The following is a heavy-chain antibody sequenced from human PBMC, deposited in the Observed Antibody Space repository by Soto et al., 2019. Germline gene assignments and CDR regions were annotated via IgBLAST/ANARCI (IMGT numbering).Heavy chain of an antibody. CDR1: GYTFTSCY. D-gene: IGHD3-22*01. J-gene: IGHJ3*02. Sequence: ASVKVSCKASGYTFTSCYMHWVRQAPGQGLEWMGIINPSGGSTSYAQKFQGRVTMTRDTSTSTVYMELSSLRSEDTAVYYCAREDDSSGYSTPDAFDIWGQGTMVTVSS. CDR2: INPSGGST. CDR3: AREDDSSGYSTPDAFDI. V-gene: IGHV1-46*01.